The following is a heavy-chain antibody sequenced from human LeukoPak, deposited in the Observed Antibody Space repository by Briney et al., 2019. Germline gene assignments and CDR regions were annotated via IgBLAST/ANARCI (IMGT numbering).Heavy chain of an antibody. CDR2: ISWNSGSV. CDR3: AKSPADLLIQLREAYIDY. V-gene: IGHV3-9*01. CDR1: GFTFDDYA. Sequence: GGSLRLSCAASGFTFDDYAMHWVRQAPGKGVEWVSGISWNSGSVGYADSVKGRFTISRDNAKNSLYLQMNSLRAEDTALYYCAKSPADLLIQLREAYIDYWGQGTLVTVSS. D-gene: IGHD5-18*01. J-gene: IGHJ4*02.